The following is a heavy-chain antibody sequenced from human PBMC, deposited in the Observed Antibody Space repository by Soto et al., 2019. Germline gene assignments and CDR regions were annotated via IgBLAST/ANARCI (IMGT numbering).Heavy chain of an antibody. Sequence: EVQLVESGGGLVQPGGSLRLSCAVSGLTFSDHYMGWVRQAPGTGLDWVGRIRDRVHSYSTEYAASVKGRFTISRDDSRNSLYLQINSLKMEDTAVFYCVSLWSVTGSRDYWGRGTLVTVSS. V-gene: IGHV3-72*01. CDR3: VSLWSVTGSRDY. CDR1: GLTFSDHY. CDR2: IRDRVHSYST. J-gene: IGHJ4*02. D-gene: IGHD1-20*01.